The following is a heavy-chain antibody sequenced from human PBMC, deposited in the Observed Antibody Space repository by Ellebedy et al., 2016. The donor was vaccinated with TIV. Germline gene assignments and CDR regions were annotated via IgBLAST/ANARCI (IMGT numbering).Heavy chain of an antibody. CDR3: ARHVQMEWLLSPVYGMDV. J-gene: IGHJ6*02. V-gene: IGHV4-39*01. Sequence: MPSETLSLTCTVSGGSIRSSSYYWGWIRQPPGKGLEWIGSIYYSGSTYYNPSLASRVTISGDTSRNQFSLKVTSVTAADTAVYYCARHVQMEWLLSPVYGMDVWGQGTTVTVSS. CDR2: IYYSGST. D-gene: IGHD3-3*01. CDR1: GGSIRSSSYY.